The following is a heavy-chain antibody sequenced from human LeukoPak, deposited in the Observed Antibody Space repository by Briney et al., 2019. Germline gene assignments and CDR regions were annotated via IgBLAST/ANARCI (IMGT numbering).Heavy chain of an antibody. V-gene: IGHV4-38-2*02. D-gene: IGHD3-10*01. CDR2: IYHSGST. CDR1: GYSISSGYY. J-gene: IGHJ4*02. CDR3: ARDLYYYGSGSYVGLDY. Sequence: SETLSLTCAVSGYSISSGYYWGWIRQPPGKGLEWIGSIYHSGSTYYNPSLKSRVTISVDTSKNQFSLKLSSVTAADTAVYYCARDLYYYGSGSYVGLDYWGQGTLVTVSS.